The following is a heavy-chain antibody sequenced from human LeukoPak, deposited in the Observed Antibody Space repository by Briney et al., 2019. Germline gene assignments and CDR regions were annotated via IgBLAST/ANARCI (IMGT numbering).Heavy chain of an antibody. J-gene: IGHJ6*02. CDR3: ARVIYAYPREYYGMDV. D-gene: IGHD3-16*01. Sequence: GGSLRLSCAASGFTFSSYEMNWVRQAPGKGLEWVSYISSSGSTIYYADSVKGRFTISRDNAKNSLYLQMNSLRAEDTAVYYCARVIYAYPREYYGMDVWGQGTTVTVSS. CDR1: GFTFSSYE. CDR2: ISSSGSTI. V-gene: IGHV3-48*03.